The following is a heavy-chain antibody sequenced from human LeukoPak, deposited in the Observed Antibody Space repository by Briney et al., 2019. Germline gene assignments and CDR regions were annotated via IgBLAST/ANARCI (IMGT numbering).Heavy chain of an antibody. D-gene: IGHD3-10*01. CDR1: GGSISSSSYY. J-gene: IGHJ3*02. Sequence: SETLSLTCTVSGGSISSSSYYWGWIRQPPGKGLEWIGSMYYSGSTYYNPSLKSRVTISVDTSKNQFSLKLISVTAADTAVYYCASTLYYYGSGQRGLDAFDIWGQGTMVTVSS. CDR3: ASTLYYYGSGQRGLDAFDI. CDR2: MYYSGST. V-gene: IGHV4-39*07.